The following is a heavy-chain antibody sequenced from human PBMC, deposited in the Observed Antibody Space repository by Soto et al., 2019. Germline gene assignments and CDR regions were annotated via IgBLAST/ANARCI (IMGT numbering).Heavy chain of an antibody. D-gene: IGHD6-6*01. CDR2: ISYDGSNK. V-gene: IGHV3-30-3*01. J-gene: IGHJ4*02. Sequence: QVQLVESGGGVVQPGRSLRLSCAASGFTFSSDAMHWVRQAPGKGLEWVAVISYDGSNKYYADSVKGRFTISRDNSKNTLNLQMNSLRAEDTAVYYCATSRSWGQGTLVTVSS. CDR1: GFTFSSDA. CDR3: ATSRS.